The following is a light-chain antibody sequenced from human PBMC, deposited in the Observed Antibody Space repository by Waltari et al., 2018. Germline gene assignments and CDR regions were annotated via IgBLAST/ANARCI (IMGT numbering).Light chain of an antibody. CDR1: QSVGSK. J-gene: IGKJ5*01. CDR2: GAF. CDR3: QQYNNWPPIT. Sequence: EIVMTQSPAPLSVSPGERVTLPCRASQSVGSKLAWYQQKPGQAPRLLMYGAFSRATGIPARFSGSGSGTDFTLTISSLQSEDFAVYYCQQYNNWPPITFGQGTRLEIK. V-gene: IGKV3-15*01.